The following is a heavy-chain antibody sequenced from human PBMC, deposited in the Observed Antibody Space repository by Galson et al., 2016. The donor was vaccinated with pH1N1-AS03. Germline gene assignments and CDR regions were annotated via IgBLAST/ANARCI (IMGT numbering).Heavy chain of an antibody. CDR3: AIYMSPYISYYYGAVNIDV. D-gene: IGHD3-22*01. CDR2: IIPIFGTA. J-gene: IGHJ6*02. Sequence: SVKVSCKGSGGTFSNYAINWVRQAPGQGLEWMGGIIPIFGTASYAQKFQGRVTITTDESTTTAYMELRRLRSEDTAVYYCAIYMSPYISYYYGAVNIDVWGQGTTVTVSS. CDR1: GGTFSNYA. V-gene: IGHV1-69*05.